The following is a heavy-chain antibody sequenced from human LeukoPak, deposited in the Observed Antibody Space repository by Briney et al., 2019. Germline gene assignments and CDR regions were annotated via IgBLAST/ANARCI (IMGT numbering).Heavy chain of an antibody. CDR3: ARGMAYSSGWFPFDY. CDR1: EFTFSSYW. Sequence: PGGSLRLACVVAEFTFSSYWMHWVRQAPGRGRGWVARINSDGSSTSYAHSVKGRFTISRENAKNTFYLQMNSLRAEDTAVYHCARGMAYSSGWFPFDYWGQGSLVTVSS. V-gene: IGHV3-74*01. D-gene: IGHD6-19*01. CDR2: INSDGSST. J-gene: IGHJ4*02.